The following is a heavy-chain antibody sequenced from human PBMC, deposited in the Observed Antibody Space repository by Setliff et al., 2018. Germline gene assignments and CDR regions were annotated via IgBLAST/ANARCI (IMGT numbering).Heavy chain of an antibody. J-gene: IGHJ4*02. CDR2: INHSGTT. D-gene: IGHD7-27*01. CDR3: AKFGPLDLTEDWAFDN. Sequence: SETLSLTCAVYGGSFSSFYWSWIRQPPGKGLEWIGEINHSGTTNYNPSLKSRVTISVDTSKKQFSLKLSSVTAADTAVYYCAKFGPLDLTEDWAFDNWGQGTLVTVSS. CDR1: GGSFSSFY. V-gene: IGHV4-34*01.